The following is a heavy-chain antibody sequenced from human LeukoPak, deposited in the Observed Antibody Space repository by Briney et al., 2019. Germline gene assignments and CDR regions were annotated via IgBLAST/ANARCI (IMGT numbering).Heavy chain of an antibody. D-gene: IGHD2-8*01. J-gene: IGHJ4*02. CDR2: IWYDGSNR. CDR1: GFTFSNYG. V-gene: IGHV3-30*02. Sequence: GGSLRLSCAASGFTFSNYGMHWVRQAPGKGRVGVIFIWYDGSNRYYADSVKGRFTISIDNSENTLFLQMSSLRTEDTAVYYCAKDALGFCTRATCRYLDSWGQGTLVTVSS. CDR3: AKDALGFCTRATCRYLDS.